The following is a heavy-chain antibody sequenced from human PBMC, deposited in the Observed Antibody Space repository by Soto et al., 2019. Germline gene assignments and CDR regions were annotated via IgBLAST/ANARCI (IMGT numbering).Heavy chain of an antibody. CDR3: ARATFAVHVSMNV. J-gene: IGHJ6*01. CDR1: SGSISNHGHA. CDR2: IYYSGTA. D-gene: IGHD3-3*01. Sequence: SEALSLACAVFSGSISNHGHAWRWIRQPPGKGLEWIGYIYYSGTAYYNPSLKSRVTISADMSKNQFSLNLSSVTAADTAIYYCARATFAVHVSMNVWGQGTKVTVSS. V-gene: IGHV4-30-2*01.